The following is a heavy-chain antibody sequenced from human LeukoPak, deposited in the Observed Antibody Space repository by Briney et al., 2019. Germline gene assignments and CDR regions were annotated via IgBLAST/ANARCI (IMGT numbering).Heavy chain of an antibody. V-gene: IGHV4-59*08. CDR2: IYYSGNT. CDR3: ARSMVRGVNTYYFDY. D-gene: IGHD3-10*01. Sequence: SETLSLTCTVSGGSISSYYWSWIRQPPGKGLEWIGYIYYSGNTNYNPSLKSRVTISVDTSKNQFSLKLSSVTAADTAVYYCARSMVRGVNTYYFDYWGQGTLVTVSS. J-gene: IGHJ4*02. CDR1: GGSISSYY.